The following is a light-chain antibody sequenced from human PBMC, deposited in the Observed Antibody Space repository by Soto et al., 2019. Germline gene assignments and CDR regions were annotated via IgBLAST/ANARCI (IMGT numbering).Light chain of an antibody. Sequence: QSVLTQPPSVSAAPGQKVTISCSGSSSNIGGNSVSWYQQLPGTAPKLLIYDDNKRPSGIPDRFSGSKSGNAASLTISGLQAEDEADYYCSSFTTSHTYVFGTGTKVTVL. CDR3: SSFTTSHTYV. CDR2: DDN. CDR1: SSNIGGNS. V-gene: IGLV1-51*01. J-gene: IGLJ1*01.